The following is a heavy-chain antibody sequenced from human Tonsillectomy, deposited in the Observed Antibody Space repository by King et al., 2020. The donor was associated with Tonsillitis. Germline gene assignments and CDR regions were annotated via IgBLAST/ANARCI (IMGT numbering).Heavy chain of an antibody. V-gene: IGHV4-34*01. J-gene: IGHJ4*02. CDR1: GGSFSGYY. D-gene: IGHD4-17*01. CDR3: ARAFSVTRLD. Sequence: VQLQQWGAGLLKPSETLSLTCAVYGGSFSGYYWSWIRQPPGKGLEWIGEINHGGSTTYNPSLKSRVTISVDTSKSQFSLKLNSVTAADTAVYYCARAFSVTRLDWGRGTLVTVSS. CDR2: INHGGST.